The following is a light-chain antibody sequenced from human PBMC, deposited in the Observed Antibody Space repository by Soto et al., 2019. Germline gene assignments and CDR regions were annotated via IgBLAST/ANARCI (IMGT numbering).Light chain of an antibody. CDR1: SSTIETNA. Sequence: QSVLIQRRWSPGFPRQCGIFSCSGRSSTIETNAVSWYQQLPAAATKPLIKSNDQRPSGVPARFSGSTTCASASLAIRTLQSEDEPDYFCAAWDDSLHGYVFGTGTKVTVL. CDR2: SND. CDR3: AAWDDSLHGYV. J-gene: IGLJ1*01. V-gene: IGLV1-44*01.